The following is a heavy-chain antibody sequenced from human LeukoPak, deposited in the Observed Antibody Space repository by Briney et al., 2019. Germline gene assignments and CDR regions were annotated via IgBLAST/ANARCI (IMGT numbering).Heavy chain of an antibody. J-gene: IGHJ4*02. Sequence: AGGSLRLSCAASGFTFSSYAMSWVRQAPGKGLEWVSVVSGSGADTYYRDSVKGRFTISRDNSKNTLYLQMNSLRAEDTAVYYCAKDGTTTITFDYWGQGTLVTVSS. CDR1: GFTFSSYA. D-gene: IGHD1-1*01. CDR3: AKDGTTTITFDY. CDR2: VSGSGADT. V-gene: IGHV3-23*01.